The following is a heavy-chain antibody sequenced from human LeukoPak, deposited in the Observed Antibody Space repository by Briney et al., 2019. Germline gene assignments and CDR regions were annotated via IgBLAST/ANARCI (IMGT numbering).Heavy chain of an antibody. CDR1: GYTFTRYG. CDR2: ISAYRGDT. V-gene: IGHV1-18*01. D-gene: IGHD2-2*01. Sequence: ASVKVSCKASGYTFTRYGINWVRQAPGQGLEWMGWISAYRGDTNYAQKVQGRVTMTTDTSTSTAYMEPRSLRSDDTAVYYCARDEALSPSSPNWFDPWGQGTLVTVSS. CDR3: ARDEALSPSSPNWFDP. J-gene: IGHJ5*02.